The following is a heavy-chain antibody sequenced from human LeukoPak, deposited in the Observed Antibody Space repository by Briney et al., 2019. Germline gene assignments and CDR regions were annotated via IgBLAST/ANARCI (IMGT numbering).Heavy chain of an antibody. V-gene: IGHV1-24*01. CDR2: FDPEDGET. Sequence: VASVKVSCKVSGYTLTELSMHWVRQDPGKGLEWIGGFDPEDGETIYAQKFQGRVTITTDESTSTAYMELSSLRSEDTAVYYCARGSRYSSGWIDYWGQGTLVTVSS. CDR1: GYTLTELS. CDR3: ARGSRYSSGWIDY. D-gene: IGHD6-19*01. J-gene: IGHJ4*02.